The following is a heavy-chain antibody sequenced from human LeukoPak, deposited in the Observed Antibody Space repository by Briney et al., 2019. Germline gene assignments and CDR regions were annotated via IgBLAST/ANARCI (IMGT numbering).Heavy chain of an antibody. V-gene: IGHV1-69*04. CDR1: RGTFSSYA. CDR2: IIPILGIA. J-gene: IGHJ4*02. Sequence: SVKVSCKASRGTFSSYAISWVRQAPGQGLEWMGRIIPILGIANYAQKFQGRVTITADKSTSTAYMELSSLRSEDTAVYYCARGILGSPDDYWGQGTLVTVSS. CDR3: ARGILGSPDDY. D-gene: IGHD1-26*01.